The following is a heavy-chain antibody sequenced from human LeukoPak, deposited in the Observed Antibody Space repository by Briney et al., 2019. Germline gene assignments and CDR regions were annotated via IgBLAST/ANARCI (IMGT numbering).Heavy chain of an antibody. CDR3: AVYDILTGYFDY. V-gene: IGHV3-48*03. CDR1: GFTFSTYE. CDR2: ISSSGSTI. J-gene: IGHJ4*02. D-gene: IGHD3-9*01. Sequence: GGSLRLSCAASGFTFSTYEMNWVRQAPGKGLEWVSYISSSGSTIYYADSVKGRFTISRDNAKNSLYLQMKSLRAEDTAVYYCAVYDILTGYFDYWGQGTLVTVSS.